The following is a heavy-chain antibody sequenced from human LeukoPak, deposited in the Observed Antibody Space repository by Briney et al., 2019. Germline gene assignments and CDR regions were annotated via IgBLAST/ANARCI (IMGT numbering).Heavy chain of an antibody. D-gene: IGHD3-22*01. J-gene: IGHJ4*02. Sequence: ASVKVSCKASVYTFTIYYMHWVRQAPGQGLEWMGIINPSGGSTSHAQKFQGRVTMTRDTSTSTVYMELSSLRPDDTAVYYCARYSYDSSGYSYFLDYWGQGTLVTVSS. CDR3: ARYSYDSSGYSYFLDY. CDR2: INPSGGST. V-gene: IGHV1-46*01. CDR1: VYTFTIYY.